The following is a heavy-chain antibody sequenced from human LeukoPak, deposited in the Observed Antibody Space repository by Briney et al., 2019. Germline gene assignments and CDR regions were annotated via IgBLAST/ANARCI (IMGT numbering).Heavy chain of an antibody. Sequence: PSETLSLTCTVSGGSISSGGYYWSWIRQPPGKGLEWIGYIYHSGSTYYNPSLKSRVTISVDRSKNQFSLKLSSVTAADTAVYYCARGGDFWSGYQDAFDIWGRGTLVTVSS. D-gene: IGHD3-3*01. CDR2: IYHSGST. V-gene: IGHV4-30-2*01. CDR1: GGSISSGGYY. CDR3: ARGGDFWSGYQDAFDI. J-gene: IGHJ2*01.